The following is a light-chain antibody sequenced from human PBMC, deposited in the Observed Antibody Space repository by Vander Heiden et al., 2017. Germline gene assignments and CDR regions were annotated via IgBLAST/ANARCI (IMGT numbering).Light chain of an antibody. Sequence: DIQMTQSPSSLSASVGDRVTITCQASQAITNSLNWFQQKPGEAPKLLIYGASNLETGVSSTFSGIGSGTDFTFTISSLQPEDIATYYCQQYHNLPLTFGGGTKVEI. CDR2: GAS. CDR3: QQYHNLPLT. CDR1: QAITNS. J-gene: IGKJ4*01. V-gene: IGKV1-33*01.